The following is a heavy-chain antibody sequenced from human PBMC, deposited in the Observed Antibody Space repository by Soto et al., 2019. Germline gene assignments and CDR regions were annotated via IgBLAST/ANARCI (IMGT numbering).Heavy chain of an antibody. D-gene: IGHD1-1*01. CDR2: TSYDGSNK. Sequence: QVHLVESGGGVVQPGTSLTLSCAASGFTFSNYGMHWVRQAPGKGLEWVALTSYDGSNKYYADSVKGRFPISRDNSKNTMYLQMSSLRAEDTAVYYCAIKIDATTTGDYWGQGTLVTVSS. V-gene: IGHV3-30*03. CDR3: AIKIDATTTGDY. CDR1: GFTFSNYG. J-gene: IGHJ4*02.